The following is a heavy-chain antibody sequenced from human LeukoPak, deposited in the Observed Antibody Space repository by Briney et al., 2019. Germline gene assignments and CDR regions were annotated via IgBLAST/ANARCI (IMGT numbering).Heavy chain of an antibody. CDR1: GFTLSSYW. CDR2: IKQDGSEK. D-gene: IGHD6-13*01. J-gene: IGHJ4*02. Sequence: GGSLRLSCAASGFTLSSYWMSWVRQAPGKGLEWVANIKQDGSEKYYVDSVKGRFTISRDNVKNSLYLQMNSLRAEDTAVYYCARDLSSSWYVSVFDYWGQGTLVTVSS. CDR3: ARDLSSSWYVSVFDY. V-gene: IGHV3-7*03.